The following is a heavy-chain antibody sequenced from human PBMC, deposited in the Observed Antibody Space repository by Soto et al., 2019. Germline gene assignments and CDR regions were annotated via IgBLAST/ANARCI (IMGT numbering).Heavy chain of an antibody. J-gene: IGHJ6*02. Sequence: GASVKVSCKASGGTFSSYAISWVRQAPGQGLEWMGGIIPIFGTANYAQKFQGRVTITADKSTSTAYMELSSLRSEDTAVYYCARDPGGATSLNYYGMDVWGQGTTVTVS. CDR3: ARDPGGATSLNYYGMDV. D-gene: IGHD1-26*01. CDR2: IIPIFGTA. V-gene: IGHV1-69*06. CDR1: GGTFSSYA.